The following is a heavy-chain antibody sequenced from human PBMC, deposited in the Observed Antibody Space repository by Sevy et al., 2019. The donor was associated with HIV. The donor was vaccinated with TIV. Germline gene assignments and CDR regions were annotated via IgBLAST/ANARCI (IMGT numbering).Heavy chain of an antibody. Sequence: GGSLRLSCAASGFTFRNYWMHWVRQAPGKGLVSVSYIHTDGSSSYYADYVKGRFTISRDNAQNTLYLQMNSLRAEDTAVYYGARAGIGDFWSGYYGIDHWGQGTLVTVSS. CDR3: ARAGIGDFWSGYYGIDH. J-gene: IGHJ4*02. D-gene: IGHD3-3*01. CDR1: GFTFRNYW. CDR2: IHTDGSSS. V-gene: IGHV3-74*01.